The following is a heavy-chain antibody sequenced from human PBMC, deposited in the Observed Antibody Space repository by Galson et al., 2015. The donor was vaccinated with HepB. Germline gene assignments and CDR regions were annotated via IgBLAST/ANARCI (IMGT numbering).Heavy chain of an antibody. Sequence: TLSLTCTVSGGSISSGGYYWSWIRQHPGKGLEWIGYIYYSGSTYYNPSLKSRVTISVDTSKNQFSLKLSSVTAADTAVYYCARAHWVPAAIPDMDNYYYYYGMDVWGQGTTVTVSS. CDR2: IYYSGST. V-gene: IGHV4-31*03. D-gene: IGHD2-2*01. J-gene: IGHJ6*02. CDR3: ARAHWVPAAIPDMDNYYYYYGMDV. CDR1: GGSISSGGYY.